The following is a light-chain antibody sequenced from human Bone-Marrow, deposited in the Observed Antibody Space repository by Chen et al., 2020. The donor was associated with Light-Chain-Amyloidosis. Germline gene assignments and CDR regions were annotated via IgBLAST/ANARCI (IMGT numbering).Light chain of an antibody. J-gene: IGLJ2*01. CDR3: QSADSSGTYEVI. CDR1: DLPTKY. Sequence: SYELTQPPSVSVSPGQTARITCSGDDLPTKYAYWYQQKPGQALVLVIHSDTERPSGISERFSGSSSGTTATLTISGVQAEDEADYHCQSADSSGTYEVIFGGGTKLTVL. V-gene: IGLV3-25*03. CDR2: SDT.